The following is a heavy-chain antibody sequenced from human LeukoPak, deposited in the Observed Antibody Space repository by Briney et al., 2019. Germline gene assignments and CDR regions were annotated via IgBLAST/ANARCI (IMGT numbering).Heavy chain of an antibody. J-gene: IGHJ3*02. D-gene: IGHD3-22*01. Sequence: ASVKVSCKASGYTFTRYYMHWVRQAPGQGLEWMGWINPNSGGTNYAQKFQGRVTMTRDTSISTAYMELSRLRSDDTAVYYCARVLNYDSSGYYSSYGAFDIWGQGTMVTVSS. V-gene: IGHV1-2*02. CDR2: INPNSGGT. CDR3: ARVLNYDSSGYYSSYGAFDI. CDR1: GYTFTRYY.